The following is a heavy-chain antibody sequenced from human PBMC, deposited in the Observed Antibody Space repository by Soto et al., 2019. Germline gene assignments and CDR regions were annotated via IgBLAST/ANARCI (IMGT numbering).Heavy chain of an antibody. J-gene: IGHJ4*02. V-gene: IGHV3-30*18. Sequence: PGGSLRLSCEASGFSFSAYAMHWVRQAPGKGLEWVAVLSEDGSRTYYGDSVKGRFTISRDNSKNTLYLQMSRLRPDDTAVYYCAKAREGPVLLLAIDSWGQGT. CDR1: GFSFSAYA. CDR2: LSEDGSRT. CDR3: AKAREGPVLLLAIDS.